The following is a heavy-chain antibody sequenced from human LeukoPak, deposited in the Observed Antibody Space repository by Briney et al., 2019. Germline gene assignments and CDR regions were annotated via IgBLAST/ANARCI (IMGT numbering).Heavy chain of an antibody. V-gene: IGHV3-7*01. D-gene: IGHD6-19*01. J-gene: IGHJ4*02. CDR2: IKQDGSEK. CDR1: GDSISSSSSY. Sequence: ETLSLTCTVSGDSISSSSSYWGWIRQPPGKGLEWVANIKQDGSEKYYVDSVKGRFTISRDNAKNSLYLQMNSLRAEDTAVYYCARSVSGQWLPWAFDYWGQGTLVTVSS. CDR3: ARSVSGQWLPWAFDY.